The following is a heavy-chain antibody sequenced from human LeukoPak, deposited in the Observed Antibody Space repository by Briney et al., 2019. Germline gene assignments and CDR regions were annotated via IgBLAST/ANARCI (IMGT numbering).Heavy chain of an antibody. CDR2: ISGSGGST. D-gene: IGHD1-26*01. CDR1: GFTFSSYA. Sequence: GGSLRLSCAASGFTFSSYAMSWVRQAPGKGLEWVSAISGSGGSTYYADSVKGRFTISRDNSKNTLYLQMNSLRAEDAAVYYCARIVGATYYFDYWGQGTLVTVSS. J-gene: IGHJ4*02. V-gene: IGHV3-23*01. CDR3: ARIVGATYYFDY.